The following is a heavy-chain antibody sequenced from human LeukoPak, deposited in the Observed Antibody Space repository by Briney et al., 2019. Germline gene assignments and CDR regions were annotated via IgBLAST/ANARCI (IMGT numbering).Heavy chain of an antibody. J-gene: IGHJ3*02. Sequence: PGGSLRLSCAAYGFTFSSYGMSWVRQAPGKGLEWVSAISGSGGSTYYADSVKGRFTISRDNSKNTLYLQMNSLRAEDTAVYYCAKDRTTNDAFDIWGQGTMVTVSS. CDR2: ISGSGGST. CDR3: AKDRTTNDAFDI. D-gene: IGHD2-2*01. V-gene: IGHV3-23*01. CDR1: GFTFSSYG.